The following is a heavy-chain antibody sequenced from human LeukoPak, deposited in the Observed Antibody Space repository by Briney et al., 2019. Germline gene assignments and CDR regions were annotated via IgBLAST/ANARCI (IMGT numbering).Heavy chain of an antibody. CDR1: GYTFSSYD. CDR3: ARGPAGLLWFGELYLDY. V-gene: IGHV1-8*01. CDR2: MNPKSGNT. D-gene: IGHD3-10*01. Sequence: ASVKVSCKASGYTFSSYDINWVRQTTGQGLEWMGWMNPKSGNTGYAQKFQGRVTMTRDTAIRTAYMELSSLTSEDTAVYYCARGPAGLLWFGELYLDYWGQGTLVTVSS. J-gene: IGHJ4*02.